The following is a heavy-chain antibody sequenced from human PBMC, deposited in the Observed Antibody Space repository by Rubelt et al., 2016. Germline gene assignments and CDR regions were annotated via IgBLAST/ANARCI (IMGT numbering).Heavy chain of an antibody. Sequence: QLRLQESGPGLVKPSEILSLTCTVSGGSISRSNFYWAWIRQPPGKGLEWIGGIYRSGSTYYNPSPKSRVTISVDTSKNQFSLKLSSVTAADTAVYYCARSYPDSYSSAGYWGQGTLVTVSS. CDR3: ARSYPDSYSSAGY. CDR1: GGSISRSNFY. D-gene: IGHD6-19*01. J-gene: IGHJ4*02. V-gene: IGHV4-39*07. CDR2: IYRSGST.